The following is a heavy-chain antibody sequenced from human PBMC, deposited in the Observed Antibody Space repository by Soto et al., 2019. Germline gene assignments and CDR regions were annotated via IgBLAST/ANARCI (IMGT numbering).Heavy chain of an antibody. CDR3: ARGQLYDFWSGYSSSWFAP. CDR2: MNPNSGNT. V-gene: IGHV1-8*01. CDR1: GYTFTSYD. Sequence: QVQLVQSGAEVKKPGASVKVSCKASGYTFTSYDINWVRQATGQGLEWMGWMNPNSGNTGYAQKFQGRVTMTRNTSISTAYMELSSLRSEDTAVYYCARGQLYDFWSGYSSSWFAPWGQGTLFTVSS. J-gene: IGHJ5*02. D-gene: IGHD3-3*01.